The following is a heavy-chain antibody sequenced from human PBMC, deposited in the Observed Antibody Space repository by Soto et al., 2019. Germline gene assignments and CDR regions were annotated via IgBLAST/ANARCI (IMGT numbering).Heavy chain of an antibody. D-gene: IGHD3-16*01. Sequence: QVQLQQWGAGLLKPSETLSLTCAVYGGSFSGYYWSWIRQPPGKGLEWIGEINHSGSTNYNPSLKSRVTISVDTSKNQFSLKLSSVTAADTAVYYCARARGEYHLYCYYYYMDVWGKGTTVTVSS. CDR3: ARARGEYHLYCYYYYMDV. CDR1: GGSFSGYY. V-gene: IGHV4-34*01. J-gene: IGHJ6*03. CDR2: INHSGST.